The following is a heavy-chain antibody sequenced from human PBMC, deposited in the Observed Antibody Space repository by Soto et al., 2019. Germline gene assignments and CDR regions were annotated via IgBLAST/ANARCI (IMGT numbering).Heavy chain of an antibody. D-gene: IGHD2-2*01. CDR1: GGSISSYY. V-gene: IGHV4-59*01. CDR2: IYYSGST. J-gene: IGHJ4*02. Sequence: SETLSLTCTVSGGSISSYYWSWIRQPPGKGLEWIGYIYYSGSTNYNPSLKSRVTISVDTSKNQFSLKLSSVTAADTAVYYCARERYHPWANRDFDYWGQGTLVTVSS. CDR3: ARERYHPWANRDFDY.